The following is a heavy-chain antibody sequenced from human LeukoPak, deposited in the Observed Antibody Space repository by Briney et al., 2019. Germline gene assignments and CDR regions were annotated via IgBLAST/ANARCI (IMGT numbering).Heavy chain of an antibody. CDR1: GFTFSSYV. V-gene: IGHV3-23*01. D-gene: IGHD2-21*02. CDR3: ARGLCGGDCYSD. Sequence: GGSLRLSCAASGFTFSSYVMSWVRQAPGKGLEWVSAISGSGSSTYYADSVKGRFTISRDNAKNSLYLQMNSLRAEDTAAYYCARGLCGGDCYSDWGQRTLVTVSS. CDR2: ISGSGSST. J-gene: IGHJ4*02.